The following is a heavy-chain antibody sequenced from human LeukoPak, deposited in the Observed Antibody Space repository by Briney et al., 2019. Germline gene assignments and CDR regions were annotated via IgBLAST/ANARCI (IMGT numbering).Heavy chain of an antibody. CDR2: INHSGST. J-gene: IGHJ4*02. CDR3: ARHGIAARPGTGPYFDY. D-gene: IGHD6-6*01. V-gene: IGHV4-34*01. CDR1: GGSFSGYY. Sequence: SETLSLTCAVYGGSFSGYYWSWIRQPPGKGLEWIGEINHSGSTNYTPSLKSRVTIPVDTSKNQFSLKLSSVTAADTAVYYCARHGIAARPGTGPYFDYWGQGTLVTVSS.